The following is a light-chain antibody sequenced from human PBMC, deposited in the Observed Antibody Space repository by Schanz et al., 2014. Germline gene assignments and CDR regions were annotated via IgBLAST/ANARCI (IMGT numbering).Light chain of an antibody. CDR2: GAF. Sequence: EIVLTQSPGTLSLSPGERATLSCKASQSISGYDLAWYQQKPGQAPRLLIYGAFDRATGIPDRFSGGGSGTVFTLTISRLEPEDFAVYYCQQYSKSPLTFGGGTKVEI. CDR1: QSISGYD. V-gene: IGKV3-20*01. J-gene: IGKJ4*01. CDR3: QQYSKSPLT.